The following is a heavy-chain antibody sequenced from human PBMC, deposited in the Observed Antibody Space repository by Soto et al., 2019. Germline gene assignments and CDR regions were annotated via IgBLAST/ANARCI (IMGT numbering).Heavy chain of an antibody. J-gene: IGHJ4*02. D-gene: IGHD2-15*01. CDR1: GFTFSSYA. CDR3: AKGQGWSYYYDS. V-gene: IGHV3-23*01. Sequence: EVQLLESGAGLVQPGGSLRLSCAASGFTFSSYAMSWVRLAPGKGLEWFSSIGGSGGTYYADSVKGRFTISRDNSKNMLYLHLNSRRAEDTAMYYCAKGQGWSYYYDSWGQGTLVTVSS. CDR2: IGGSGGT.